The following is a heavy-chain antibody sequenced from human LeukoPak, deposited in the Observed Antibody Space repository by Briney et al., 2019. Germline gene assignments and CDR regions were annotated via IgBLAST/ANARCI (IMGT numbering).Heavy chain of an antibody. Sequence: SETLSLTCTVSGGSVSSGSYYWSWIRQPPGKGLEWIGYIYYSGSTNYNPSLKSRVTISVDTSKNQFSLKLSSVTAADTAVYYCARDSGYSYGYEDYFDYWGQGTLVTVSS. J-gene: IGHJ4*02. CDR2: IYYSGST. CDR3: ARDSGYSYGYEDYFDY. D-gene: IGHD5-18*01. V-gene: IGHV4-61*01. CDR1: GGSVSSGSYY.